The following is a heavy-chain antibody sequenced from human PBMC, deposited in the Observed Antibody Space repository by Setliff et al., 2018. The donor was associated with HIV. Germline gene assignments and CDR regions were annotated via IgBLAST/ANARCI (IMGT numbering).Heavy chain of an antibody. CDR2: ISDYNSNT. Sequence: ASVKVSCKASGYALTSCSLTWVRQAPGQGLEWMGWISDYNSNTEYAQKFQGRVTMTKDTSTSTAYMELRSLRPDDTAVYFCARRADRFDLWGQGTLVTVSS. V-gene: IGHV1-18*01. CDR1: GYALTSCS. J-gene: IGHJ5*02. D-gene: IGHD3-9*01. CDR3: ARRADRFDL.